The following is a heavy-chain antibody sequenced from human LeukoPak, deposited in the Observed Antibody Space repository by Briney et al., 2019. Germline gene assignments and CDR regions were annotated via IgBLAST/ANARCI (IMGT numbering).Heavy chain of an antibody. Sequence: KPSETLSLTCTVSGGSISSSPYYWGWIRQPPGKGLEWIGNLYYSGSTYYNPSLERRVTISVDTSKNQFSLKLSSVTAADTAVYYCARQAISGYDPPPFDSWGQGTLVTVSS. CDR1: GGSISSSPYY. CDR3: ARQAISGYDPPPFDS. V-gene: IGHV4-39*01. J-gene: IGHJ4*02. D-gene: IGHD5-12*01. CDR2: LYYSGST.